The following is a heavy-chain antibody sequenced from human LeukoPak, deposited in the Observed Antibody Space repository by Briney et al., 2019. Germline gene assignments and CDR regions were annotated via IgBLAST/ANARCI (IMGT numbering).Heavy chain of an antibody. CDR3: ARVRGYGGNTARAFDF. CDR1: VGSISGYY. D-gene: IGHD4-23*01. CDR2: IRNSGTT. Sequence: SETLSLTCSVSVGSISGYYWSWIRQPPGKGLECIGYIRNSGTTNYSPSLKSRVTISVDTSKNQFSLKLSSVTAADTAVYYCARVRGYGGNTARAFDFWGQGTLVTVSS. J-gene: IGHJ4*02. V-gene: IGHV4-59*01.